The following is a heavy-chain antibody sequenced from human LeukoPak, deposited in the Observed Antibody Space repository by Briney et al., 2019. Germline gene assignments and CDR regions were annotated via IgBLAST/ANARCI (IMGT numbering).Heavy chain of an antibody. D-gene: IGHD4-23*01. CDR3: GRLWYGGNPANYWFLDL. J-gene: IGHJ2*01. Sequence: PSETLSLTCTVSGXSISSTNDYWGWIRQPPGKGLEWIGSIYYSGSTNYNPSLKSRVTISVDTSKNQFSLQVRSVTAADTAVYYCGRLWYGGNPANYWFLDLWGRGTLVTVFS. V-gene: IGHV4-39*01. CDR1: GXSISSTNDY. CDR2: IYYSGST.